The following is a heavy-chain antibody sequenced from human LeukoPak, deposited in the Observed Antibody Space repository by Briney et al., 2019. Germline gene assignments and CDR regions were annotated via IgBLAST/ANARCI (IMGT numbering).Heavy chain of an antibody. J-gene: IGHJ6*04. Sequence: PGGSLKLSYAASGFTFSSYEMNWVRQAPGKGLEWVSYISSSGSTIYYADSVKGRFTISRDNAKNSLYLQMNSPRAEDTAVYYCAELGITMIGGVWGKGTTVTISS. CDR2: ISSSGSTI. D-gene: IGHD3-10*02. V-gene: IGHV3-48*03. CDR3: AELGITMIGGV. CDR1: GFTFSSYE.